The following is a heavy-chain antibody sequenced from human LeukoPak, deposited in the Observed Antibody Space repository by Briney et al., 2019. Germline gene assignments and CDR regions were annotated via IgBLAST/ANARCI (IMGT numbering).Heavy chain of an antibody. CDR3: ARSLWPEDY. J-gene: IGHJ4*02. V-gene: IGHV3-30-3*01. D-gene: IGHD5-18*01. Sequence: GGSLRLSCAASGFTFSSYVMHWVRQAPGKGLEWVAVISYDGYNKYYADSVKGRFTISRDNAKTSLYLQMNSLRAEDTAVYYCARSLWPEDYWGQGTLVTVSS. CDR1: GFTFSSYV. CDR2: ISYDGYNK.